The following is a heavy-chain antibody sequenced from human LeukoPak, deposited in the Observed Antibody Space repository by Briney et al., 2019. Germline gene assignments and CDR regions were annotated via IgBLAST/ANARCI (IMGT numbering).Heavy chain of an antibody. CDR2: ISYSGST. V-gene: IGHV4-61*01. D-gene: IGHD3-22*01. CDR1: GGSVSSDNYY. Sequence: SETLSLTCTVSGGSVSSDNYYWTRIRQPPGKGLQWIGYISYSGSTNYNPSLKSRVTISLHTSKNQFSLRLSSLTAADTAVYYCARRHYYNGRAYYFLDYWGQGTLVTVSS. J-gene: IGHJ4*02. CDR3: ARRHYYNGRAYYFLDY.